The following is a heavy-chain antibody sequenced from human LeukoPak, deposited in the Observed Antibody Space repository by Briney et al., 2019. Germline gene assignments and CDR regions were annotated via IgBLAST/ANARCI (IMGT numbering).Heavy chain of an antibody. J-gene: IGHJ4*02. Sequence: GGSLRLSCAASGFTFSSYAMSWVRQAPGKGLEWVATIKQDGRDKYYVDSVKGRFTISRDDAKNSLYLQMNSLRVEDTAVYHCVRYFTAVAPTLRLDYWGQGTLVTVSS. V-gene: IGHV3-7*03. D-gene: IGHD6-19*01. CDR2: IKQDGRDK. CDR1: GFTFSSYA. CDR3: VRYFTAVAPTLRLDY.